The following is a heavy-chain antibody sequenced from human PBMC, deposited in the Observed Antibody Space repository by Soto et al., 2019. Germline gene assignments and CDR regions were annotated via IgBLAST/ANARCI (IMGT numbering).Heavy chain of an antibody. J-gene: IGHJ4*02. CDR2: IIPIFGTA. V-gene: IGHV1-69*01. Sequence: QVQLVQSGAEVKKPGSSVKVSCKASGGTFSSYAISWVRQAPGQGLEWMGGIIPIFGTANYAQKFQGRVTITADEYTSTAYMELSSLRSEDTAVYYCARSYDFWSGHMGEFFDYWGQGTLVTVSS. CDR1: GGTFSSYA. D-gene: IGHD3-3*01. CDR3: ARSYDFWSGHMGEFFDY.